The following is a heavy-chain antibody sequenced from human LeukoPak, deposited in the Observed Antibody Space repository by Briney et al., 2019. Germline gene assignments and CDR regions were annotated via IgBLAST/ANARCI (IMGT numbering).Heavy chain of an antibody. J-gene: IGHJ5*02. CDR2: IYYSGST. V-gene: IGHV4-30-4*02. Sequence: PSETLSLTCTVSGGSISSGDYYWSWIRQPPGKGLEWIGYIYYSGSTYYNPSLKSRVTISVDTSKNQFSLKLSSVTAADTAVYYCARRSAAGTPLRFDPWGQGTLVTVSS. D-gene: IGHD6-13*01. CDR3: ARRSAAGTPLRFDP. CDR1: GGSISSGDYY.